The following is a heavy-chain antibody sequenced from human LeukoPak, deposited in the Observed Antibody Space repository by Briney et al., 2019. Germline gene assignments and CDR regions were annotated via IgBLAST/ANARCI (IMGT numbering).Heavy chain of an antibody. CDR1: GFTFSSYA. D-gene: IGHD6-19*01. V-gene: IGHV3-23*01. CDR2: ISGSGGST. CDR3: ASSGIAVAGYFDY. Sequence: TGGSLRLSCAASGFTFSSYAMSWVRQAPGKGLEWVSAISGSGGSTYYADSVKGRFTISRDSSKNTLYLQMNSLRAGDTAVYYCASSGIAVAGYFDYWGQGTLVTVSS. J-gene: IGHJ4*02.